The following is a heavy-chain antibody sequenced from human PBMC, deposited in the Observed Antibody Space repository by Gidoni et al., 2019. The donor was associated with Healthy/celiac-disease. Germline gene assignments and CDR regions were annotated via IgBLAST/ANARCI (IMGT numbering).Heavy chain of an antibody. CDR3: WGGPEYFQH. CDR2: ISSSGSTI. J-gene: IGHJ1*01. Sequence: EVQLVESGGGLVPPGGSLSLSCAASGFTFSSYEMNWVRQAPGKGLEWVSYISSSGSTIYYADSVKGRFTISRDNAKNSLYLQMNSLRAEDTAVYYCWGGPEYFQHWGQGTLVTVSS. CDR1: GFTFSSYE. V-gene: IGHV3-48*03.